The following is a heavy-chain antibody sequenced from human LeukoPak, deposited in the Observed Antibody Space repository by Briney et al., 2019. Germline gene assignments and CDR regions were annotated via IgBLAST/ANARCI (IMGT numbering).Heavy chain of an antibody. J-gene: IGHJ4*02. V-gene: IGHV1-18*01. D-gene: IGHD6-13*01. CDR2: ISAYNGNT. CDR3: ARTTHVYSSSWSNPKLDY. CDR1: GDTFINYG. Sequence: GASVKVSCKASGDTFINYGISWVRQAPGQGLEWMGWISAYNGNTNTAQKFQGRVTMTTDTSTSAAYMELRSLKSDDTAVYYCARTTHVYSSSWSNPKLDYWGQGTLVTVSS.